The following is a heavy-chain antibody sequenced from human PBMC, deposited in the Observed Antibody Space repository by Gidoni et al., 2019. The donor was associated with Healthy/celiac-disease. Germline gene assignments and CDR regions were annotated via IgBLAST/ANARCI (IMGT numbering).Heavy chain of an antibody. V-gene: IGHV2-70*15. Sequence: QVTLRESGPALVKPTQTLTLTCTFSGFSLSTSGMCVSWIRQPPGKALEWLARIDWDDDKYYSTSLKTRLTISKDTSKNQVVLTMTNMDPVYTATYYCARSLDFIAVAGEGWFDPWGQGTLVTVSS. CDR1: GFSLSTSGMC. CDR3: ARSLDFIAVAGEGWFDP. J-gene: IGHJ5*02. CDR2: IDWDDDK. D-gene: IGHD6-19*01.